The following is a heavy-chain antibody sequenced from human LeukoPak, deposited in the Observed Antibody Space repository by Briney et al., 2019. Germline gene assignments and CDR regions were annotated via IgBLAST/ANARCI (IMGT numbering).Heavy chain of an antibody. CDR2: INPTGGST. CDR3: ARELAPAASDY. V-gene: IGHV1-46*01. J-gene: IGHJ4*02. D-gene: IGHD2-2*01. CDR1: GYTFTSYY. Sequence: ASVKVSCKASGYTFTSYYMHWVRQAPGQGLEWMGIINPTGGSTSYAQKFQGRVTMTRDTSTTTVYMELSSLRSKDTAVYYCARELAPAASDYWGQGTLVTVSS.